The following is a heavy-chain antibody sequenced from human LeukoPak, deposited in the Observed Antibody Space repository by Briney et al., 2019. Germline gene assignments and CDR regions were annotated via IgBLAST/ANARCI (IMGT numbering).Heavy chain of an antibody. CDR1: GYTLTTYY. Sequence: ASGKVSCKSSGYTLTTYYIHWVRQAPGQGLEWMGIINPSIDSINYARKFQRRVTMTSDTSTSTVYMELSDLRSEDTAVYYCAREWRIQLYLPDYWGQGTLVTVSS. CDR3: AREWRIQLYLPDY. J-gene: IGHJ4*02. D-gene: IGHD5-18*01. CDR2: INPSIDSI. V-gene: IGHV1-46*01.